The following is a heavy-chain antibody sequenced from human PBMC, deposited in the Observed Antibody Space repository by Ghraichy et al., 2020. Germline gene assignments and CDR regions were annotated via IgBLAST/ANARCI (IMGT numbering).Heavy chain of an antibody. V-gene: IGHV4-4*09. D-gene: IGHD1-26*01. CDR1: GGSISSYY. Sequence: GSLRLSCTVSGGSISSYYWSWIRQPPGKGLEWIGYIYDSGSTNYNPSLKSRVTISLDTSKNQFSLKLSSVTAADTAVYYCARTKSGSYPDYWGQGTLVTVSS. CDR3: ARTKSGSYPDY. CDR2: IYDSGST. J-gene: IGHJ4*02.